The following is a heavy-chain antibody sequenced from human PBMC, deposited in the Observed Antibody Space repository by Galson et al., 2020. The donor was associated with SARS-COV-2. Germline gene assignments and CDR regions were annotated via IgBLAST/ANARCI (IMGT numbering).Heavy chain of an antibody. CDR1: GDSISSSSYY. D-gene: IGHD1-26*01. Sequence: SQTLSLTCIVSGDSISSSSYYWAWIRQPPGKGLEWIGSIYYSGSTYYNPSLKSRVTISVDASKNQFSLRLNSVTAADTAVYHCARQGNSGRAVDIWDQGTMVTVSS. CDR2: IYYSGST. V-gene: IGHV4-39*01. J-gene: IGHJ3*02. CDR3: ARQGNSGRAVDI.